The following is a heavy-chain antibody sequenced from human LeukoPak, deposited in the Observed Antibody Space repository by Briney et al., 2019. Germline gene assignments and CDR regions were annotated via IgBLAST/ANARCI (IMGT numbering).Heavy chain of an antibody. CDR3: ARVYSVHWYFDL. CDR1: GFTFSDYY. Sequence: GGSLRLSCAASGFTFSDYYMSWIRQAPGKGLEWVSYISSSGSTINYADSVKGRFTISRDNAKNSLYLQMNSLRAEDTAVYYCARVYSVHWYFDLWGRGTLVTVSS. D-gene: IGHD2-15*01. V-gene: IGHV3-11*01. J-gene: IGHJ2*01. CDR2: ISSSGSTI.